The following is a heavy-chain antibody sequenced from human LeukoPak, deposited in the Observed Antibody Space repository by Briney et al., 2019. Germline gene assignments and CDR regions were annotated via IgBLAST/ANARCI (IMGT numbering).Heavy chain of an antibody. J-gene: IGHJ6*02. CDR2: INPSGGST. Sequence: ASVKVSCKASGYTFTSYYMHWVRQAPGQGLEWMGIINPSGGSTSYAQKFQGRVTMTRDTSTSTVYMELSSLRSEDTAVYYCAREMATITHYYGMDVWGQGTTVTVSS. CDR3: AREMATITHYYGMDV. CDR1: GYTFTSYY. D-gene: IGHD5-24*01. V-gene: IGHV1-46*01.